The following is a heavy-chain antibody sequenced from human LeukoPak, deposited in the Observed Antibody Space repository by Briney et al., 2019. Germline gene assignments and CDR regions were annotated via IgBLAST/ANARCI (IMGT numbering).Heavy chain of an antibody. CDR1: GFTFGDYW. D-gene: IGHD4-11*01. CDR3: VRDSNYHPDC. J-gene: IGHJ4*02. Sequence: GGSLRLSCAAPGFTFGDYWMHWVRQAPGKGLVWVSRIISDGSSASYADSVKGRFTMSRDNAKNTLHLQMNSLRVEDTAVYYCVRDSNYHPDCWGQGTLVTVSS. CDR2: IISDGSSA. V-gene: IGHV3-74*01.